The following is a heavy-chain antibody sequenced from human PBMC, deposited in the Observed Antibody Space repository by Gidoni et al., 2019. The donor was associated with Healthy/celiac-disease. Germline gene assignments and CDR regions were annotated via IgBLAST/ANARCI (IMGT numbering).Heavy chain of an antibody. J-gene: IGHJ4*02. Sequence: QVQLVESGGGVVQPGRSLRLSCAASGFPFRSYAMHWVRQAPGKGLEWVAVISYDGSNKYYADSVKGRFTISRDNSKNTLYLQMNSLRAEDTAVYYCARDCGYYYSNYYFDYWGQGTLVTVSS. CDR1: GFPFRSYA. CDR3: ARDCGYYYSNYYFDY. CDR2: ISYDGSNK. D-gene: IGHD3-22*01. V-gene: IGHV3-30*01.